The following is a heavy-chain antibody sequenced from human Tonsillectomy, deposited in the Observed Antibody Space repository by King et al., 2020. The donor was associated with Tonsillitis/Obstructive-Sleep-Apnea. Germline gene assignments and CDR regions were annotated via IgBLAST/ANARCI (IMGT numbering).Heavy chain of an antibody. J-gene: IGHJ5*02. Sequence: VQLQESGPGLVKPSQTLSLTCTVSGGSISSGDCFWSWIRQHPGKGLERIGYIYYSGSTYYNPSLKSRVTISVDTSKNQFSLKLNSVTAADTAVYYCAREGAPGGDNWFDPWGQGTLVSVSS. CDR1: GGSISSGDCF. D-gene: IGHD3-10*01. CDR2: IYYSGST. CDR3: AREGAPGGDNWFDP. V-gene: IGHV4-31*03.